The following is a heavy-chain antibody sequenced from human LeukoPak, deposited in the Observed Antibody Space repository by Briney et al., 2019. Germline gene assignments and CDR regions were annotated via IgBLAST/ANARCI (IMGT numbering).Heavy chain of an antibody. CDR1: GYTFTGYY. CDR3: AKDRSRIGGGMTD. J-gene: IGHJ4*02. D-gene: IGHD3-22*01. Sequence: ASVKVSCKASGYTFTGYYMHWVRQAPGQGLEWMGWINPNSGGTNYAQKFQGRVTMTRDTSTSTDYLELSSLRSEDTAVYYCAKDRSRIGGGMTDWGQGTLVTVSS. V-gene: IGHV1-2*02. CDR2: INPNSGGT.